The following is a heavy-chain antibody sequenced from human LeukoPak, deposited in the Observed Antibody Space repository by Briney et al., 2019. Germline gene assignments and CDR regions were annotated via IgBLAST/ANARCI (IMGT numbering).Heavy chain of an antibody. V-gene: IGHV1-46*01. CDR2: INPSGGST. Sequence: ASVKVSCKASGYTFTSYCMHWVRQAPGQGLEWMGIINPSGGSTSYAQKFQGRVTMTRDTSTSTVYMELSSLRSEDTAVYYCARDPDYGGKEGILDYWGQGTLVTVSS. J-gene: IGHJ4*02. CDR3: ARDPDYGGKEGILDY. D-gene: IGHD4-23*01. CDR1: GYTFTSYC.